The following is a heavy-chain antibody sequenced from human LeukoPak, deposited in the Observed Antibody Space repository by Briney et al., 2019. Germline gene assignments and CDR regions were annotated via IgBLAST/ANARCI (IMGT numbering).Heavy chain of an antibody. CDR3: ARDILGDSSGWYVNTFDY. D-gene: IGHD6-19*01. CDR1: GFTFSEYG. J-gene: IGHJ4*02. Sequence: AGGSLRLSCAASGFTFSEYGVNWVRQAPGKGLEWVSYISPGSGTIYYADSVKGRLIISRDNAKNSLYLQMNSLRAEDTALYYCARDILGDSSGWYVNTFDYWGQGTLVTVSS. V-gene: IGHV3-48*04. CDR2: ISPGSGTI.